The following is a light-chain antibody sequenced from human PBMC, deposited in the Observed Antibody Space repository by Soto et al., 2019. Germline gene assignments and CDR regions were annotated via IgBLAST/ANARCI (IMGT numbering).Light chain of an antibody. V-gene: IGLV2-14*03. CDR3: SAFTGTTYV. CDR1: SSDVGGNKY. CDR2: DVS. J-gene: IGLJ1*01. Sequence: QSVLTQPASVSGSPGQSITISCTGTSSDVGGNKYVSWYQHYPGKAPKLMICDVSNRPSGVSNRFSCSKSGNTASLTISGLQAEDEADYYCSAFTGTTYVFGTGTKVTVL.